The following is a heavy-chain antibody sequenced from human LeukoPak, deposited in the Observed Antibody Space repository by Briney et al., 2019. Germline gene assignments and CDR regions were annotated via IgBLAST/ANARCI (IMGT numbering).Heavy chain of an antibody. Sequence: KPSETLSLTCAVYGGSFSGYYWSWIRQPPGKGLEWIGEINHSGSTYYNPSLKSRVTISVDTSKNQFSLKLSSVTAADTAVYYCARDEWGLLDYWGQGTLVTVSS. CDR3: ARDEWGLLDY. CDR1: GGSFSGYY. CDR2: INHSGST. D-gene: IGHD2-8*01. V-gene: IGHV4-34*01. J-gene: IGHJ4*02.